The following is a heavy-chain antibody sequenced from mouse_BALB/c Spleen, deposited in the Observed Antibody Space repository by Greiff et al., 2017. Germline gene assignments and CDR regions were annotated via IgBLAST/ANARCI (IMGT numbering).Heavy chain of an antibody. V-gene: IGHV5-6-5*01. CDR1: GFTFSSYA. CDR3: ARGFNYGSSCMDY. Sequence: EVQVVESGGGLVKPGGSLKLSCAASGFTFSSYAMSWVRQTPEKRLEWVASISSGGSTYYPDSVKGRFTISRDNARNILYLQMSSLRSEDTAMYYCARGFNYGSSCMDYWGQGTSVTVSS. CDR2: ISSGGST. J-gene: IGHJ4*01. D-gene: IGHD1-1*01.